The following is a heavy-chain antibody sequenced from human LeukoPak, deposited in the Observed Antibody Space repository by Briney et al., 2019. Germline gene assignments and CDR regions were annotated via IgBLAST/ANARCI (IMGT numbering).Heavy chain of an antibody. D-gene: IGHD3-10*01. V-gene: IGHV1-8*01. Sequence: ASVKVSCKASGYTFTSYDINWVRQATGQGLEWMGWMNPNSGNTGYAQKFQGRVTMTRNTSISTAYMELSSLRSEDTAVYYCARVSGRYGSGSRHFDYWGQGTLATVSS. J-gene: IGHJ4*02. CDR3: ARVSGRYGSGSRHFDY. CDR2: MNPNSGNT. CDR1: GYTFTSYD.